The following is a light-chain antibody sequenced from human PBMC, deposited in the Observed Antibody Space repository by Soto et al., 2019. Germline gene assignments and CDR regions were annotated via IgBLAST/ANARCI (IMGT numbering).Light chain of an antibody. CDR3: QKYNGAPYT. CDR1: QGISNY. Sequence: DIPMTQSPSSLSASVGDRVTITCRASQGISNYLAWYQQNPGKVPKLLIYAASTLQSGVPSRFSGSGSGTVFTLTISSLQPEDVATYYCQKYNGAPYTFGQGTKLEIK. CDR2: AAS. V-gene: IGKV1-27*01. J-gene: IGKJ2*01.